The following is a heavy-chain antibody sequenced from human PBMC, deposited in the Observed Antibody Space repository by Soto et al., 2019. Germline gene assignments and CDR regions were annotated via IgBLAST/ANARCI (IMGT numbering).Heavy chain of an antibody. CDR1: GDSITSNSYF. CDR2: IYYSGTT. CDR3: ARQNSAYYYFDY. D-gene: IGHD2-21*01. V-gene: IGHV4-39*01. Sequence: SETLSLTCTVSGDSITSNSYFWAWIRQPPGKGLEWIGSIYYSGTTNYNPSLKSRLTISVDTSKNQFSLKLSSATAADTAVYYCARQNSAYYYFDYWGLGALVTVSS. J-gene: IGHJ4*02.